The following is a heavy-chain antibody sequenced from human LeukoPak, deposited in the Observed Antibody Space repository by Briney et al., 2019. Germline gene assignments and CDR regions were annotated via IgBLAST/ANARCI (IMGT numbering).Heavy chain of an antibody. V-gene: IGHV5-51*01. CDR3: ARQDSSGWYSFDY. Sequence: GESLKISCKGSGYGFTSYWIAWARQMPGKGLEWMGIIYPGDSDTRYSPSFQGQVTISADKSISTAYLQWSSLKASDTAMYYCARQDSSGWYSFDYWGQGTLVTVSS. D-gene: IGHD6-19*01. J-gene: IGHJ4*02. CDR2: IYPGDSDT. CDR1: GYGFTSYW.